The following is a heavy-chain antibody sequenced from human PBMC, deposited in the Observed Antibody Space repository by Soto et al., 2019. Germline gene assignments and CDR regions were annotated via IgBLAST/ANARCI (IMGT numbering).Heavy chain of an antibody. Sequence: EVQLVESGGGLVKPGGSLRLSCATSGFTFTRYNMIWVRRAPGKGLECVSYISGSGSSIYYADSVKGRFTISRNNAKNLRYLQMNGLSAEDTAVYYCARDPYSGSSEDGSDKWGQGTLVTVSS. J-gene: IGHJ4*02. CDR2: ISGSGSSI. CDR1: GFTFTRYN. CDR3: ARDPYSGSSEDGSDK. D-gene: IGHD5-12*01. V-gene: IGHV3-21*06.